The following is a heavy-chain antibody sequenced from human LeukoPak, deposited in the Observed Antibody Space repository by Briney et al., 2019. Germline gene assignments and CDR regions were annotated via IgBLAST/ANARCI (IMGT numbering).Heavy chain of an antibody. V-gene: IGHV4-39*07. CDR2: IYYSGST. J-gene: IGHJ4*02. CDR3: ARVTRGDGYVDY. D-gene: IGHD5-24*01. Sequence: SETLSLTCTVSGGSISSSSYYWGWIRQPPGKGLEWIGSIYYSGSTYYNPSLKSRVTISVDTSKNQFSLKLSSVTAADTAVYYCARVTRGDGYVDYWGQGTLVTVSP. CDR1: GGSISSSSYY.